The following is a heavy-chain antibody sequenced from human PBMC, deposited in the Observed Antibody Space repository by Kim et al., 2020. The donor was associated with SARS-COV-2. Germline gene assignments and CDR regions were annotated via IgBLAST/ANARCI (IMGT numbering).Heavy chain of an antibody. CDR3: ARKGYRYSSGHFDY. D-gene: IGHD6-19*01. V-gene: IGHV4-34*01. Sequence: NPSLKSRVTISVDTSKNQFSLKLSSVTAADTAVYYCARKGYRYSSGHFDYWGQGTLVTVSS. J-gene: IGHJ4*02.